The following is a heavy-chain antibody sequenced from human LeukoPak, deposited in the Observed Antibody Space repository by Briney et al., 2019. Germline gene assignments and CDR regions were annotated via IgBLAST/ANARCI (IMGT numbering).Heavy chain of an antibody. CDR3: AREVSEGFDF. CDR1: GFTFSSYS. CDR2: ISSSTSTI. Sequence: GGSLRLSCVASGFTFSSYSMNWVRQAPGKGLEWVSCISSSTSTIYYADSVKGRFAISRDNSKNTLYLQMNSLRAEDTALYYCAREVSEGFDFWGQGTLVTVSS. V-gene: IGHV3-48*01. J-gene: IGHJ4*02. D-gene: IGHD3-22*01.